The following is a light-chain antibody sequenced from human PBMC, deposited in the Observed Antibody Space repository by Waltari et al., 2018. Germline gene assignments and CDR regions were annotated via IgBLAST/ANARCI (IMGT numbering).Light chain of an antibody. CDR1: QLINGSW. CDR3: QQYDGSVVT. J-gene: IGKJ4*01. CDR2: GAS. V-gene: IGKV3-20*01. Sequence: EIVLTPSPGTLSLSPGARVILSCRASQLINGSWLTWYRQKPGQAPRLLIYGASTRAPGIPDRFSGGGSGADFTLTISRLEPEDSAVYYCQQYDGSVVTFGGGTKVEIK.